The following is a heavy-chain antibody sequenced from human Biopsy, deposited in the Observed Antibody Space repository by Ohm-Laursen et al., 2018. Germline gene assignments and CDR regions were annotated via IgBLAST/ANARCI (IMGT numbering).Heavy chain of an antibody. CDR1: GFTFSSYA. Sequence: SLRLSCAASGFTFSSYAMSWVRQAPGKGLEWVSAITSSGDTTYYSDSVKGRFTISRDDSKNTLYLQMNSLRAEDTAVYYCARDLEYGSSFYYNYGMDVWGQGTTVTVSS. D-gene: IGHD6-19*01. V-gene: IGHV3-23*01. CDR3: ARDLEYGSSFYYNYGMDV. J-gene: IGHJ6*02. CDR2: ITSSGDTT.